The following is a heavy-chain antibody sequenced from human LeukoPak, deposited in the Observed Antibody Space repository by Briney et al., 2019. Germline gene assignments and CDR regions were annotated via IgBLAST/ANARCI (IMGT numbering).Heavy chain of an antibody. V-gene: IGHV1-69*05. CDR1: GGTFSSYA. D-gene: IGHD3-22*01. J-gene: IGHJ4*02. CDR3: ARTSGYYSDY. Sequence: GASVKVSCKASGGTFSSYAISWVRQAPGQGLEWMGRIIPIFGTANYPQKLQGRVTITTDESTSTAYMELSSLRSEDTAVYYCARTSGYYSDYWGQGTLVTVSS. CDR2: IIPIFGTA.